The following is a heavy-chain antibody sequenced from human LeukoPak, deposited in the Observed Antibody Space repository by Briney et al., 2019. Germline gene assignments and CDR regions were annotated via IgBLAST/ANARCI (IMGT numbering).Heavy chain of an antibody. Sequence: ASVKVSCKASGYTFTSYGISWVRQAPGQGLEWMGWISAYNGNTNYAQKPQGRVAMTTDTSTSTAYMELRSLRSDDTAVYYCARDVVAQGQLGLFDYWGQGTLVTVSS. CDR1: GYTFTSYG. CDR3: ARDVVAQGQLGLFDY. V-gene: IGHV1-18*01. J-gene: IGHJ4*02. CDR2: ISAYNGNT. D-gene: IGHD2-21*01.